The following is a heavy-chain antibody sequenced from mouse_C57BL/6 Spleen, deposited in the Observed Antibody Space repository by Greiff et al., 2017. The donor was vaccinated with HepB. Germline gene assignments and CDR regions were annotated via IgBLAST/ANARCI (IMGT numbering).Heavy chain of an antibody. CDR2: ISDGGSYT. CDR3: ATYYGSSYGWFAY. Sequence: EVMLVESGGGLVKPGGSLKLSCAASGFTFSSYAMSWVRQTPEKRLEWVATISDGGSYTYYPDNVKGRFTISRDNAKNNLYLQMSHLKSEDTAMYYCATYYGSSYGWFAYWGQGTLVTVSA. D-gene: IGHD1-1*01. CDR1: GFTFSSYA. J-gene: IGHJ3*01. V-gene: IGHV5-4*03.